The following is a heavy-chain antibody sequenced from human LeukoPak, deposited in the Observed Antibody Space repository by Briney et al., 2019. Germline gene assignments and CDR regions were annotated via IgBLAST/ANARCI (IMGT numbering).Heavy chain of an antibody. CDR3: AREGTGYDNWFDP. V-gene: IGHV1-69*13. D-gene: IGHD5-12*01. J-gene: IGHJ5*02. Sequence: SVKVSCKASGGTFSKYTISWVRQRPGQGLEWMGGITPLFGTANYAQKFQGRVTITADESTSTAYMELSSLRSEDTAVYYCAREGTGYDNWFDPWGQGTLVTVSS. CDR1: GGTFSKYT. CDR2: ITPLFGTA.